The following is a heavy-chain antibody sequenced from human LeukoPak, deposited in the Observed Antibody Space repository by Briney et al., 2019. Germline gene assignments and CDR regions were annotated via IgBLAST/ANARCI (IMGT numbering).Heavy chain of an antibody. Sequence: ASVKVSCKASGYTFTSYGISWVRRAPGQGLEWMGWISAYNGNTNYAQKPQGRVTMTTDTSTSTAYMELRSLRSDDTAVYYCAVGVTTSFHFDYWGQGTLVTVSS. CDR1: GYTFTSYG. V-gene: IGHV1-18*01. CDR2: ISAYNGNT. D-gene: IGHD4-17*01. J-gene: IGHJ4*02. CDR3: AVGVTTSFHFDY.